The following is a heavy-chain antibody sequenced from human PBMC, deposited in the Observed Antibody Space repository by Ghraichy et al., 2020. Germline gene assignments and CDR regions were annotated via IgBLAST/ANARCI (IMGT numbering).Heavy chain of an antibody. CDR3: ARHDAYSRGLAYNWFDP. CDR1: GGSISSSSYY. D-gene: IGHD6-13*01. V-gene: IGHV4-39*01. CDR2: IYYSGST. J-gene: IGHJ5*02. Sequence: SETLSLTCTVSGGSISSSSYYWGWIRQPPGKGLEWIGSIYYSGSTYYNPSLKSRVTISVDTSKNPCSLKLSTVTAADTAVYCCARHDAYSRGLAYNWFDPWGQATLAPVSS.